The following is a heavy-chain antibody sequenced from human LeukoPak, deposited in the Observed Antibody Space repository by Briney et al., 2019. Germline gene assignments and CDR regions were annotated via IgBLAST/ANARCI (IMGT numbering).Heavy chain of an antibody. V-gene: IGHV4-59*01. CDR2: IYYSGST. Sequence: SQTLSLTCTVSGGSISSYYWSWIRQPPGKGLEWIGYIYYSGSTNYNPSLKSRVTISVDTSKNRFSLKLSSVTAADTAVYYCARSFADYWGQGTLVTVSS. CDR3: ARSFADY. CDR1: GGSISSYY. J-gene: IGHJ4*02.